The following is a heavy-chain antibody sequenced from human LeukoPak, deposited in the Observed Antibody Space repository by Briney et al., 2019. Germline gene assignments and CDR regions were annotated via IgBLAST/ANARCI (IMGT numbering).Heavy chain of an antibody. Sequence: GGSLRLSCVVSGFTFSTYSMNWVRQAPGKGLEWVSSISNSNNYIHYADSIKGRFTISRDNSKNSLYLEMNSLRADDTAVYYCARVGEDVEMTPIPLDFWGQGTLSPSPQ. CDR1: GFTFSTYS. V-gene: IGHV3-21*01. D-gene: IGHD5-24*01. CDR2: ISNSNNYI. CDR3: ARVGEDVEMTPIPLDF. J-gene: IGHJ4*02.